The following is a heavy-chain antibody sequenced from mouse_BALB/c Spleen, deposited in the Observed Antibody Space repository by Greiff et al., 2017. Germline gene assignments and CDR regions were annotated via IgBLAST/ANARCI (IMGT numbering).Heavy chain of an antibody. CDR1: GFSLTSYG. V-gene: IGHV2-9*02. Sequence: VKVVESGPGLVAPSQSLSITCTVSGFSLTSYGVHWVRQPPGKGLEWLGVIWAGGSTNYNSALMSRLSISKDNSKSQVFLKMNSLQTDDTAMYYCARYYDGYAFAYWGQGTLVTVSA. CDR2: IWAGGST. J-gene: IGHJ3*01. CDR3: ARYYDGYAFAY. D-gene: IGHD2-3*01.